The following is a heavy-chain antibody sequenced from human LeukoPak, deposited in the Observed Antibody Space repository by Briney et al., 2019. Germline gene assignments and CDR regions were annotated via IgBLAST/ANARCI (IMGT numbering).Heavy chain of an antibody. CDR1: GFTFSSYA. D-gene: IGHD2-21*02. Sequence: PGGSLRLSCAASGFTFSSYAMSWVRQAPGKGLEWIGEINHSGSTNYNPSLKSRVTISVDTSKNQFSLKLSSVTAADTAVYYCARERRLPGDAFDIWGQGTMVTVSS. CDR2: INHSGST. V-gene: IGHV4-34*01. CDR3: ARERRLPGDAFDI. J-gene: IGHJ3*02.